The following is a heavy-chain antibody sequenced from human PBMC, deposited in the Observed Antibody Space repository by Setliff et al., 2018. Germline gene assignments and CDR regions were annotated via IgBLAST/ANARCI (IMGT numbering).Heavy chain of an antibody. CDR1: DFSVGSVYY. J-gene: IGHJ2*01. CDR2: IYYSGTT. D-gene: IGHD2-2*01. CDR3: TRTSTGRYFDL. V-gene: IGHV4-38-2*01. Sequence: SETLSLTCAVSDFSVGSVYYWGWIRQPPGRGLEWIANIYYSGTTHYSPSFQSRVTMSVDTSKNQFSLNLSSVTAADTALYYCTRTSTGRYFDLWGRGTLVTVSS.